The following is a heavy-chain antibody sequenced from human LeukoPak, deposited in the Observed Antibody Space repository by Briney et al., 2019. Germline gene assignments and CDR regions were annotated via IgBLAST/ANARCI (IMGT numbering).Heavy chain of an antibody. J-gene: IGHJ4*02. CDR3: AKGPDSSGYYSLDY. CDR2: ITRSGDTI. V-gene: IGHV3-48*03. Sequence: GGSLRLSCAASGFTFSSYEMNWVRQAPGKGLEWVSYITRSGDTIYYADSVKGRFTISRDNSKNTLYLQMNSLRAEDTAVYYCAKGPDSSGYYSLDYWGQGTLVTVSS. CDR1: GFTFSSYE. D-gene: IGHD3-22*01.